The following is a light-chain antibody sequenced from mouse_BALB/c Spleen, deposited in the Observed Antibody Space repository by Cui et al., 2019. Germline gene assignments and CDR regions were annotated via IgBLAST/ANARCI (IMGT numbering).Light chain of an antibody. CDR1: SSVSY. Sequence: QIVLTQSPALMSASPGEKVTMTCSASSSVSYMYWYQQKPRSSPKPWIYLTSNLASGVPARFSGSGSGTSYSLTISSMEAEDAATYYCQQWSSNPFTFGSVTKLEIK. V-gene: IGKV4-68*01. J-gene: IGKJ4*01. CDR3: QQWSSNPFT. CDR2: LTS.